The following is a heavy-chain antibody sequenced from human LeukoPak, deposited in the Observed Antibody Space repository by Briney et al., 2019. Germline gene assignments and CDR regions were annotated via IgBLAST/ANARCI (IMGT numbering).Heavy chain of an antibody. J-gene: IGHJ4*02. CDR3: VFFYTALKIPC. Sequence: QPGGSLRLSCAASGFTFSTYWMHWVRQAPGKGLVWVSVINPEGTTATYADSVKGRFTISRDNAKNTLYLRMDSLRAEDTAIYYCVFFYTALKIPCWGQGGLVTVSS. V-gene: IGHV3-74*01. CDR2: INPEGTTA. D-gene: IGHD2-21*02. CDR1: GFTFSTYW.